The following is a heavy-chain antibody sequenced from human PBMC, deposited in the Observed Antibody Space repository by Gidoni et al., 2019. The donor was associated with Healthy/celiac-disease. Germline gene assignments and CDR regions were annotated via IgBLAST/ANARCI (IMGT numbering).Heavy chain of an antibody. CDR1: GFTVSSNY. Sequence: EVQLVESGGGLIQPGGFLRLSCAASGFTVSSNYMSWVRQAPGKGLEWVSVIYSGGSTYYADSVKGRFTISRDNSKNTLYLQMNSLRAEDTAVYYCARDSGCSGGSCYSYLDYWGQGTLVTVSS. CDR3: ARDSGCSGGSCYSYLDY. J-gene: IGHJ4*02. CDR2: IYSGGST. D-gene: IGHD2-15*01. V-gene: IGHV3-53*01.